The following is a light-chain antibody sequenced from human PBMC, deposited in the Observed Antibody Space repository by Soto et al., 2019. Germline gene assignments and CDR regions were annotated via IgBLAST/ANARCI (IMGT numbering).Light chain of an antibody. J-gene: IGLJ2*01. CDR3: AAWDDSLRGPV. CDR2: STN. Sequence: QSVLTQPPSASGTPGQRVTISCSGSTSNIGTNYVYWYQQLPGTAPRLLMYSTNKRPSGVPDRFSGSKSGTSAFLAITGLRSEDEANYYCAAWDDSLRGPVFGGGTKVTVL. V-gene: IGLV1-47*02. CDR1: TSNIGTNY.